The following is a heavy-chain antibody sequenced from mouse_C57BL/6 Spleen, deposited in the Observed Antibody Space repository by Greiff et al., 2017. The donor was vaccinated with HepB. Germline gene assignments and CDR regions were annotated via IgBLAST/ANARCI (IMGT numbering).Heavy chain of an antibody. CDR1: GYTFTTYP. J-gene: IGHJ4*01. CDR2: FHPYNDDT. V-gene: IGHV1-47*01. CDR3: ARADYPYAMDY. D-gene: IGHD2-4*01. Sequence: QVQLQQSGAELVKPGASVKMSCKASGYTFTTYPIEWMKQNHGKSLEWIGNFHPYNDDTKYNEKFNGKATLPVGKSSSTVYLELSRLTSDDSAVYYCARADYPYAMDYWGQGASVTVAS.